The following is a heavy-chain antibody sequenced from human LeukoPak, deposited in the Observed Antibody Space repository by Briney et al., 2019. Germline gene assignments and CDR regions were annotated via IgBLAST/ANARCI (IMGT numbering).Heavy chain of an antibody. CDR3: ARLGPLRWRDIVVVVYDY. D-gene: IGHD2-15*01. CDR2: INWNGGST. J-gene: IGHJ4*02. V-gene: IGHV3-20*04. Sequence: GGSLRLSCAASGFTFDDYGMSWVRQAPGKGLEWVSGINWNGGSTGYAGSVKGRFTISRDNAKNSLYLQMNSLRAEDTALYYCARLGPLRWRDIVVVVYDYWGQGTLVTVSS. CDR1: GFTFDDYG.